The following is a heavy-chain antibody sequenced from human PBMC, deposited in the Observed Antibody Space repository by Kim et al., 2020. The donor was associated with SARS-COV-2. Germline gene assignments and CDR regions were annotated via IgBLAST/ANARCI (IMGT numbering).Heavy chain of an antibody. CDR2: IGGDGGST. CDR3: AKDTPGDYYYYMDV. V-gene: IGHV3-43*02. Sequence: GGSLRLSCAASGFTFDDYAMHWVRQAPGKGLEWVSLIGGDGGSTYYADSVKGRFTISRDNSKNSLYLQMNSLRTEDTALYYCAKDTPGDYYYYMDVWGKGTTVTVSS. D-gene: IGHD3-10*01. J-gene: IGHJ6*03. CDR1: GFTFDDYA.